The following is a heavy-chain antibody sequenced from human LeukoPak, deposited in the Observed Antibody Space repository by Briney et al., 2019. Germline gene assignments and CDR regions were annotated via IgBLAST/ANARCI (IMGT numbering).Heavy chain of an antibody. J-gene: IGHJ5*02. Sequence: GGSLRLSCAASGFTFSSYGMSWVRQAPGKGLEWVSAISGSGGSIYYADSVKGRFTISRDNAKNSLYLQMNSLRAEDTAVYYCAREMKISRGWFDPWGQGTLVTVSS. CDR2: ISGSGGSI. D-gene: IGHD2-15*01. CDR3: AREMKISRGWFDP. V-gene: IGHV3-23*01. CDR1: GFTFSSYG.